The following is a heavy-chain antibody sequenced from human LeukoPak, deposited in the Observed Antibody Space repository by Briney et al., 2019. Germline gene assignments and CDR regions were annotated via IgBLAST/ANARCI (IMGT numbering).Heavy chain of an antibody. Sequence: PSETLSLTCTVSGGTISSYYWSWLRQPPGKGLEGIGYIYYSGSTNYNPSLKGRVTISVDTSKNQFSLKLSSVTAADTAVYYCARHYGSGSGDAFDIWGQGTMVTVSS. J-gene: IGHJ3*02. V-gene: IGHV4-59*01. D-gene: IGHD3-10*01. CDR2: IYYSGST. CDR3: ARHYGSGSGDAFDI. CDR1: GGTISSYY.